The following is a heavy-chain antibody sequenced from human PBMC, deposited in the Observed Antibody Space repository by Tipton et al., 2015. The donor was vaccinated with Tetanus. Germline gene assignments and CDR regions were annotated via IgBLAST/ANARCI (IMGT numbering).Heavy chain of an antibody. V-gene: IGHV1-69*01. CDR3: ARDSRPGTKTYNWFDP. Sequence: QSGPEVKKPGSSVKVSCKASGGTFSSYAISWVRQAPGQGLEWMGGIIPIFGTANYAQKFQGRVTITADESTSTAYMELSSLRSEDTAEYYCARDSRPGTKTYNWFDPWGQGTLVTVSS. CDR1: GGTFSSYA. J-gene: IGHJ5*02. D-gene: IGHD1-14*01. CDR2: IIPIFGTA.